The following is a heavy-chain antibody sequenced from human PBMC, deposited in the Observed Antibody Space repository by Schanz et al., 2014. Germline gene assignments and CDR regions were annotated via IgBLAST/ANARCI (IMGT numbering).Heavy chain of an antibody. CDR3: ARDRRRYCSTASCLHDNWFDP. CDR2: IIPILGIA. J-gene: IGHJ5*02. Sequence: QVHLVQSGAEVHKPGASLKISCKASGYTFTNFFLHWVRQAPGQGLEWMGRIIPILGIANYAQKFQDKVTITADTSTTTAYMELSGLRSEDTAVYYCARDRRRYCSTASCLHDNWFDPWGQGTLVTVSS. D-gene: IGHD2-2*01. V-gene: IGHV1-69*09. CDR1: GYTFTNFF.